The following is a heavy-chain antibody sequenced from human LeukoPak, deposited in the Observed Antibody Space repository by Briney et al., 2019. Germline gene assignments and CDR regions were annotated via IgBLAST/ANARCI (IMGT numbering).Heavy chain of an antibody. CDR3: ARVNGYSSSWPPGYYYGMDV. D-gene: IGHD6-13*01. V-gene: IGHV1-2*06. J-gene: IGHJ6*02. CDR2: INPNSGGT. CDR1: GYTFTGYY. Sequence: ASVTVSCKASGYTFTGYYMHWVRQAPGQGLEWMGRINPNSGGTNYAQKFQGRVTMTRDTSISTAYMEPSRLRSDDTAVYYCARVNGYSSSWPPGYYYGMDVWGQGTTVTVSS.